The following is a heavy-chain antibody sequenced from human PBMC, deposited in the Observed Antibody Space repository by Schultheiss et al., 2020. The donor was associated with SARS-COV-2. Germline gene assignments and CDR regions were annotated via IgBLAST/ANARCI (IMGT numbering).Heavy chain of an antibody. CDR3: AKDRVGGYQLLAGFDP. V-gene: IGHV3-30*18. Sequence: GGSLRLSCAASGFTFSSYGMHWVRQAPGKGLEWVAVISYDGSNKYYADSVKGRFTISRDNSKNTLYLQMNSLRAEDTAVYYCAKDRVGGYQLLAGFDPWGQGTLVTVSS. J-gene: IGHJ5*02. CDR2: ISYDGSNK. CDR1: GFTFSSYG. D-gene: IGHD2-2*01.